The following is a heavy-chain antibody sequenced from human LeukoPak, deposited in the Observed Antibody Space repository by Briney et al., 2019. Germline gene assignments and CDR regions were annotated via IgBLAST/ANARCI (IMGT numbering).Heavy chain of an antibody. Sequence: GASVKVSCKASGYTFTSYDINWVRQAPGQGLEWMGRIIPIFGTANYAQKFQGRVTITTDESTSTAYMELSSLRSEDTAVYYCARDPYFWGSSGGTDDAFDIWGQGTMVTVSS. CDR3: ARDPYFWGSSGGTDDAFDI. CDR1: GYTFTSYD. V-gene: IGHV1-69*05. D-gene: IGHD6-19*01. CDR2: IIPIFGTA. J-gene: IGHJ3*02.